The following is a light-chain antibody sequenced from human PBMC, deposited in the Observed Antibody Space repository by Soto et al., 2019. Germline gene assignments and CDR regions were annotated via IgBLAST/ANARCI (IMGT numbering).Light chain of an antibody. V-gene: IGLV1-51*01. CDR3: GAWDDSLSAE. Sequence: QSVLTQPPSVSAAPGQKVTISCSGSNSNIGNNYVSWYQQLPGTAPKLLIYDNNKRPSGIPDRFSGSKSGTSATLGITGLQTGDEADYYCGAWDDSLSAEFGGGTKVTVL. J-gene: IGLJ2*01. CDR2: DNN. CDR1: NSNIGNNY.